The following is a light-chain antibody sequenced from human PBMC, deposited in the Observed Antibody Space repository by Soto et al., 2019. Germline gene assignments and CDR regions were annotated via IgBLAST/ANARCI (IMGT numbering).Light chain of an antibody. Sequence: EIVLTQSPATLSLSPGERATLSCRASQSVSSYLAWYQQKPGQAPRLLIYDASNRATGIPARFSGSGSGTDFTLTISSLEPEDFAVYHCQQRSNWPPGTFGGGTKVDIK. J-gene: IGKJ4*01. V-gene: IGKV3-11*01. CDR2: DAS. CDR1: QSVSSY. CDR3: QQRSNWPPGT.